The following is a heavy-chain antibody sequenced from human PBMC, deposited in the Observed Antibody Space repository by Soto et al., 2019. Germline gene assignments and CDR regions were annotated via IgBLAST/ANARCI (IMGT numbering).Heavy chain of an antibody. J-gene: IGHJ4*02. CDR3: ALRGGAIRFFFDY. V-gene: IGHV3-30*03. D-gene: IGHD3-16*01. Sequence: GGSLRLSCAASGFPFSSYGMHWVRQAPGKGLEWVAMIPYDGTNEHYADSVKGRFTISRDNSKNTVYLQMNSLRPEDTAVYYCALRGGAIRFFFDYWGQGTLVTVSS. CDR1: GFPFSSYG. CDR2: IPYDGTNE.